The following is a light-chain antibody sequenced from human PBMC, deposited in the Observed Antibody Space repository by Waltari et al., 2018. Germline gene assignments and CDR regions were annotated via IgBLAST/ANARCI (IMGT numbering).Light chain of an antibody. J-gene: IGKJ1*01. Sequence: DIQMTQSPSSLSASVGDRVTITCRASQGISNYLAWYQQKPGKVPKLLIYAASTLQSGVPSRFIGSGSGKDFTLTISSLQPEDVATYYCQKYNSAPRTFGQGTKVEIK. CDR2: AAS. V-gene: IGKV1-27*01. CDR1: QGISNY. CDR3: QKYNSAPRT.